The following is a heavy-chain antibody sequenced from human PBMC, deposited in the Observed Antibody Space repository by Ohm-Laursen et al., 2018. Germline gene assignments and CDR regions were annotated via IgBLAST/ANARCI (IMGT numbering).Heavy chain of an antibody. D-gene: IGHD6-13*01. J-gene: IGHJ3*01. V-gene: IGHV3-7*03. CDR3: AKHGGSGSSWAIIV. CDR2: IKGDGTET. CDR1: GFTFRNSW. Sequence: SLRLSCAASGFTFRNSWMTWVRQSPGKGLEWVANIKGDGTETYYVDSVRGRFTISRDNPKNSLFLQLSNVRAEDTAVYYCAKHGGSGSSWAIIVWGQGTMVTVSS.